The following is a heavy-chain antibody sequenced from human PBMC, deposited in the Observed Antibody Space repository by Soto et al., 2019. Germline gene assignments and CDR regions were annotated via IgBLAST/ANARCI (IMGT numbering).Heavy chain of an antibody. J-gene: IGHJ4*02. CDR1: GYTFTDFG. Sequence: QGQLVQSGAEVKKPGASVKVSCKASGYTFTDFGISWVRQAPGQGLEWMGWISAYNSNTNYAQKVQGRVTMTTDTSTSTACMELRNLTSDDTAVYYCARDSGSLGNGPYFFDYWGQGTLVTVSS. D-gene: IGHD2-21*01. CDR2: ISAYNSNT. CDR3: ARDSGSLGNGPYFFDY. V-gene: IGHV1-18*01.